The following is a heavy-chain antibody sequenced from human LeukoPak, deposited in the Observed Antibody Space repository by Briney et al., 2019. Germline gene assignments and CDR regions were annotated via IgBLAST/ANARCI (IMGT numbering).Heavy chain of an antibody. CDR1: GYSFTNYW. CDR3: AKHSSAQQWLPHDY. Sequence: GESLKISCKGSGYSFTNYWIAWVRQMPGKGLEWMGIIFPGDSDTRYSPSFQGQVTISADKSISTAYLQWSSLKASDTAMYYCAKHSSAQQWLPHDYWGQGTLVTVSS. J-gene: IGHJ4*02. CDR2: IFPGDSDT. D-gene: IGHD6-19*01. V-gene: IGHV5-51*01.